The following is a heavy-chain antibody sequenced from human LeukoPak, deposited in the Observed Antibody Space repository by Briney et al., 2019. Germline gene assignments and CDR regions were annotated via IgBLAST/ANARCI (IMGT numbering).Heavy chain of an antibody. CDR1: GFTFSSYS. J-gene: IGHJ4*02. Sequence: GGSLRLSCAASGFTFSSYSMNWVRQAPGKGLEWVSSISSSSSYIYYADSVKGRFTISRDNAKNSLYLQMNSLRAEDTAVYYCARVPPPSEWELDYFDYWGQGTLVTVSS. D-gene: IGHD1-26*01. CDR3: ARVPPPSEWELDYFDY. V-gene: IGHV3-21*01. CDR2: ISSSSSYI.